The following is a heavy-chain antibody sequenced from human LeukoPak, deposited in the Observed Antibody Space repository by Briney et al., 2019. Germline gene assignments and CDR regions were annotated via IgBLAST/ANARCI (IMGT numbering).Heavy chain of an antibody. V-gene: IGHV1-69*05. CDR3: AKTYYDILTGYYDQYYYYYYYMDV. CDR1: GGTFSSYA. J-gene: IGHJ6*03. D-gene: IGHD3-9*01. CDR2: IIPIFGTA. Sequence: ASVKVSCKASGGTFSSYAISWVRQAPGQGLEWMGGIIPIFGTANYAQKFQGRVTITTDESTSTAYMELSSLRSEDTAVYYCAKTYYDILTGYYDQYYYYYYYMDVWGKGTTVTVSS.